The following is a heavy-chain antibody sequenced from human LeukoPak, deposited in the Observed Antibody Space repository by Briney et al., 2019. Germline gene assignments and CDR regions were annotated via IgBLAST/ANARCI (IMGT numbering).Heavy chain of an antibody. CDR2: ISAYNGNT. J-gene: IGHJ4*02. V-gene: IGHV1-18*01. Sequence: ASVKVSCKASGYTFTSYGISWVRQAPGQGLEWMGWISAYNGNTNYAQKLQGRVTITTDTSTSTAYMELRSLRSDDTAVYYCARDNPLPLSMIVVGHVSFDYWGQGTLVTVSS. CDR1: GYTFTSYG. D-gene: IGHD3-22*01. CDR3: ARDNPLPLSMIVVGHVSFDY.